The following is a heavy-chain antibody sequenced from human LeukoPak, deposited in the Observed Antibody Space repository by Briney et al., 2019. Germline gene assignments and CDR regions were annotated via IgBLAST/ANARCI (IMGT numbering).Heavy chain of an antibody. CDR2: IYYSGST. J-gene: IGHJ3*02. CDR3: ARVVPMVRSYDAFDI. V-gene: IGHV4-59*01. CDR1: GGSISSYY. D-gene: IGHD3-10*01. Sequence: PSETLSLTCTVSGGSISSYYWSWIRQPPGKGLEWIGYIYYSGSTNYNPSLKSRVTISVDTSKNQFSLKLSSVTAADTAVYYCARVVPMVRSYDAFDIWGQGTMVTVSS.